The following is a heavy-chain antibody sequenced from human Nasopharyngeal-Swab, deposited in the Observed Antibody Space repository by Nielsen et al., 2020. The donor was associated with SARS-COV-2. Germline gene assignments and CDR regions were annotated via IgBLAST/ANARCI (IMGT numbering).Heavy chain of an antibody. CDR3: ARGGDPREVVAATDCFDP. Sequence: WVRQAPGQGLEGMGIINPGGGSARYSQNFQGRVTMTRDTSTSTVYMELSSLRSEDTAVYYCARGGDPREVVAATDCFDPWGQGTLGTVSS. V-gene: IGHV1-46*01. CDR2: INPGGGSA. J-gene: IGHJ5*02. D-gene: IGHD2-15*01.